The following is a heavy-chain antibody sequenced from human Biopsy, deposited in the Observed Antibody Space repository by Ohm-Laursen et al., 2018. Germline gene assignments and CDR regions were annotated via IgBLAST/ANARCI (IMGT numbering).Heavy chain of an antibody. CDR2: FYSSGTT. CDR1: DASASSGRYY. Sequence: TLSLTCAVSDASASSGRYYWTWIRQPPRKPLEWIGYFYSSGTTGYNPSLESRLSISMDTSKNEVSLRLTSMTAADTAVYFCARAPADQYAARNYYSSHAFDMWGQGTKVTVSS. CDR3: ARAPADQYAARNYYSSHAFDM. V-gene: IGHV4-61*01. D-gene: IGHD3-10*01. J-gene: IGHJ3*02.